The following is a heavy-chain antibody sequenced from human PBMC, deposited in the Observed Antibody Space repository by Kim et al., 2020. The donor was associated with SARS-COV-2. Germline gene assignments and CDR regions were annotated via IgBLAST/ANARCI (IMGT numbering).Heavy chain of an antibody. CDR1: GGSISSGSYY. D-gene: IGHD3-22*01. Sequence: SETLSLTCTVSGGSISSGSYYWSWIRQPAGKGLEWIGRIYTSGSTNYNPSLKSRVTISVDTSKNQFSLKLSSVTAADTAVYYCARDYYDSSGYPRSYYYYGMDVWGQGTTVTVSS. J-gene: IGHJ6*02. CDR3: ARDYYDSSGYPRSYYYYGMDV. V-gene: IGHV4-61*02. CDR2: IYTSGST.